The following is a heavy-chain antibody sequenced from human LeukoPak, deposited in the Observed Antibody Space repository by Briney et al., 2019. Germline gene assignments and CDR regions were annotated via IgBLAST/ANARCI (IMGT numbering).Heavy chain of an antibody. CDR1: GFTVSDNY. V-gene: IGHV3-53*01. J-gene: IGHJ4*02. Sequence: AGGSLRLSCAASGFTVSDNYMSWVRQAPGKGLEWVSTIYKEGNTYHADSVKGRFTMSRDNSKNTLYLQMNSLRVEDTAIYYCARESITSGWYLYWGQGTLVTVSS. CDR3: ARESITSGWYLY. CDR2: IYKEGNT. D-gene: IGHD6-19*01.